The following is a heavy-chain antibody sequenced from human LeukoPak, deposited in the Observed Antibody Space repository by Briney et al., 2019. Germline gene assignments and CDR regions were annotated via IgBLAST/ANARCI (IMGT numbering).Heavy chain of an antibody. CDR2: INPNSGGT. J-gene: IGHJ5*02. CDR1: GYTFTGYY. Sequence: ASVKVSCKASGYTFTGYYMHWVRQAPGQGLEWMGWINPNSGGTNYAQKFQGRVTMTRDTSISTAYMELSRLRSDDTAVYYCASPDYYGPGSYKFDPWGQGTLVTVSS. D-gene: IGHD3-10*01. CDR3: ASPDYYGPGSYKFDP. V-gene: IGHV1-2*02.